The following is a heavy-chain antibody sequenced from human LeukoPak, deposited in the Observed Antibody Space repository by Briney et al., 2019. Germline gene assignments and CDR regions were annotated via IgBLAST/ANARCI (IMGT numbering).Heavy chain of an antibody. J-gene: IGHJ4*02. CDR2: ISSSSSYI. D-gene: IGHD6-19*01. Sequence: GGSLRLSCAASGFTFSSYSVNWVRQAPGKGLEWVSSISSSSSYIYNADSVKGRFTISRDNAKNSLYLQMNSLRAEDTAVYYCARGLAVAGAIIDYWGQGTLVTVSS. CDR1: GFTFSSYS. CDR3: ARGLAVAGAIIDY. V-gene: IGHV3-21*01.